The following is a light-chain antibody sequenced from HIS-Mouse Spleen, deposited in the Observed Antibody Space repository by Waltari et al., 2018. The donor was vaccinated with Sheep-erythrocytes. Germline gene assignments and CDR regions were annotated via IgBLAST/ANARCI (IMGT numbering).Light chain of an antibody. J-gene: IGKJ1*01. CDR1: QSLLHSNGYNY. V-gene: IGKV2-28*01. CDR3: MQALQTPWT. CDR2: LGS. Sequence: DIVMTQSQLSLPVTPGAPASISCRSSQSLLHSNGYNYLDWYLQKPGQSPQLLSYLGSNRGAGVPDRFSGSGSGTDFTLKISRVEAEDVGVYYCMQALQTPWTFGQGTKVEIK.